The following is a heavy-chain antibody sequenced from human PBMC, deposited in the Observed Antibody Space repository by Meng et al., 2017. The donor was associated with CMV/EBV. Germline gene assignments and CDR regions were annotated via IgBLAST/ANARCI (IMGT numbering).Heavy chain of an antibody. Sequence: SGSTFPIYGIKWVRQATGPGLEWRGWMNPNSGNKGYAKKFQGRVTMTRNTSISTAYMELSSLRSEDTAVYYCARGPYSSSWYGYWFDPWGQGTLVTVSS. CDR1: GSTFPIYG. D-gene: IGHD6-13*01. J-gene: IGHJ5*02. V-gene: IGHV1-8*01. CDR3: ARGPYSSSWYGYWFDP. CDR2: MNPNSGNK.